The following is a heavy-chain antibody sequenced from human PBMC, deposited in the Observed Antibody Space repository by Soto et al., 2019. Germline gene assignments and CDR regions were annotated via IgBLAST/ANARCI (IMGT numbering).Heavy chain of an antibody. J-gene: IGHJ6*02. Sequence: GGSLRLSCAASGFTFSCSAMHWVRQASGKGLEWVGRIRSKANSYATAYAASVKGRFTISRDDSKNTAYLQMNSLKTEDTAVYYCTQVYYSYYYGMDVWGQGTTVTVSS. D-gene: IGHD1-26*01. CDR2: IRSKANSYAT. CDR3: TQVYYSYYYGMDV. V-gene: IGHV3-73*01. CDR1: GFTFSCSA.